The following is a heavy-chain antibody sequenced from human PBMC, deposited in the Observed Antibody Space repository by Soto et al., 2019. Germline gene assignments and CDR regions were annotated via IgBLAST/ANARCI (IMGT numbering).Heavy chain of an antibody. Sequence: GGSLRLSCAASGFTFSSYSMNWVRQAPGKGLEWVSSISSSSSYIYYADSVKGRFTISRDNAKNSLYLQMNSLRAEDTAVYYCASPDRIGYCSGGSCPPFDYWGQGTLVTVSS. V-gene: IGHV3-21*01. D-gene: IGHD2-15*01. CDR3: ASPDRIGYCSGGSCPPFDY. J-gene: IGHJ4*02. CDR2: ISSSSSYI. CDR1: GFTFSSYS.